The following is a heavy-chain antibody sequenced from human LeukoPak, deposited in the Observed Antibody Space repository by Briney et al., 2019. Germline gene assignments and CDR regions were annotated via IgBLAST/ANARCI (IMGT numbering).Heavy chain of an antibody. CDR1: GGSISSSSYY. CDR2: IYYSGST. D-gene: IGHD2-15*01. CDR3: ARTTEGYCRGRSCYSYYYYMDV. Sequence: SETLSLTCTVSGGSISSSSYYWGWIRQPPGKGLEWIGSIYYSGSTYYNPSLKSRVTISVDTSKNQFSLKLSSVTAADTAVNYCARTTEGYCRGRSCYSYYYYMDVWGKGTTVTVSS. V-gene: IGHV4-39*07. J-gene: IGHJ6*03.